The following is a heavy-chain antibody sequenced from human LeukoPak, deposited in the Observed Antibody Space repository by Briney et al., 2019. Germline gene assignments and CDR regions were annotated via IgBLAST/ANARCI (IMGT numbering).Heavy chain of an antibody. J-gene: IGHJ4*02. CDR1: GFTFSSYG. D-gene: IGHD3-22*01. CDR3: ARDGWNYYDSSGQEVFDY. CDR2: IRYDGSNK. V-gene: IGHV3-30*02. Sequence: PGGSLRLSCAASGFTFSSYGMHWVRQAPGKGLEWVAFIRYDGSNKYYADSVKGRFTISRDNSKNTLYLQMNSLRAEDTAVYYCARDGWNYYDSSGQEVFDYWGQGTLVTVSS.